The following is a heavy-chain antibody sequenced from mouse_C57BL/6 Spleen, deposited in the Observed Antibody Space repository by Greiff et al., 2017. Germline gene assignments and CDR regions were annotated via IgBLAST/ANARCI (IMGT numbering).Heavy chain of an antibody. D-gene: IGHD6-5*01. CDR3: ARGCYALDY. V-gene: IGHV1-54*01. CDR1: GYAFTNYL. Sequence: QVQLKESGAELVRPGTSVKVSCKASGYAFTNYLIEWVKQRPGQGLEWIGVINPGSGGTNYNEKFKGKATLTADTSSSTAYMQRSSLTSEDAAVYFSARGCYALDYWGQGTTLTVSS. J-gene: IGHJ2*01. CDR2: INPGSGGT.